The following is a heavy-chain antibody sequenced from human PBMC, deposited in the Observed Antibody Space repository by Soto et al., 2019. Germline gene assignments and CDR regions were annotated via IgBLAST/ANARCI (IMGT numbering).Heavy chain of an antibody. CDR2: IGSSSSST. J-gene: IGHJ4*02. D-gene: IGHD3-10*01. CDR3: ARYYYASGSYHYYFDY. CDR1: GFTFSDYY. Sequence: GGSLRLSCATSGFTFSDYYMSWTRQAPGKGLEWVSYIGSSSSSTSYADSMKGRFTISRDNAKNSLYRQMNSLRAEDTAVYYCARYYYASGSYHYYFDYWGQGTLVTVSS. V-gene: IGHV3-11*06.